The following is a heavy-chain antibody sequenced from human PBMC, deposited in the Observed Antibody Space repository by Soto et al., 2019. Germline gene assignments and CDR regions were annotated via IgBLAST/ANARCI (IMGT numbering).Heavy chain of an antibody. CDR1: GYTFAFYF. CDR2: INPTGGPT. CDR3: TRAEEMATIRFEH. V-gene: IGHV1-46*01. J-gene: IGHJ4*02. Sequence: ASVKVSCKASGYTFAFYFIHWVRQAPGHGLEWMGTINPTGGPTSYAQKFQGRVTMTRDTSTNTVYMELTSLTYDDTAVYYCTRAEEMATIRFEHWGQGTLVTVSS.